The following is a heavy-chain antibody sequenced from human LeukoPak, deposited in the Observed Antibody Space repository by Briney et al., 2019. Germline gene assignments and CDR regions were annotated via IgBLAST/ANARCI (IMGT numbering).Heavy chain of an antibody. CDR3: ARDLMGDYGDWNFDY. V-gene: IGHV1-69*06. CDR1: GCTFSSYA. Sequence: SVKVSCKASGCTFSSYAISWVRQAPGQGLEWMGGIIPIFGTANYAQKFQGRVTITADKSTSTAYMELSSLRSEDTAVYYCARDLMGDYGDWNFDYWGQGTLVTVSS. D-gene: IGHD4-17*01. J-gene: IGHJ4*02. CDR2: IIPIFGTA.